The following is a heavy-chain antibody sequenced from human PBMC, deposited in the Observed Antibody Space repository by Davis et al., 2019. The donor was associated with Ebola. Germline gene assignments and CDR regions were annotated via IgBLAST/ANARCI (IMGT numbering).Heavy chain of an antibody. CDR2: KKQDGSQN. CDR3: ARFSRGTTESY. V-gene: IGHV3-7*01. Sequence: GESLKISCAASGFTFSSYWMSWVRQAPGKRLEWVANKKQDGSQNNYVDSVKGRFTISRDNAKNSLYLQMNSLRVEDTAVYYCARFSRGTTESYWGQGTLVTVSS. CDR1: GFTFSSYW. D-gene: IGHD4-11*01. J-gene: IGHJ4*02.